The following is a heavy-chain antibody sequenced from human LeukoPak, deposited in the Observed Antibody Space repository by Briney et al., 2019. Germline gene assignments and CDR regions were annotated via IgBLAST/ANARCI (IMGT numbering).Heavy chain of an antibody. CDR3: ARDASRDYYDSSGYYVD. V-gene: IGHV4-59*01. D-gene: IGHD3-22*01. CDR2: IYYSGST. Sequence: SETLSLTCTVSGGSISSYYWSWIRQPPGKGLEWIGYIYYSGSTNYNPSLTSRVTISVDTSKNQFSLKLSSVTAADTAVYYCARDASRDYYDSSGYYVDWGQGTLVTVSS. CDR1: GGSISSYY. J-gene: IGHJ4*02.